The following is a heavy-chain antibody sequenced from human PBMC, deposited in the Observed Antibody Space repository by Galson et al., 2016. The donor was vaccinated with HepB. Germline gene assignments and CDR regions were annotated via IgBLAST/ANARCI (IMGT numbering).Heavy chain of an antibody. J-gene: IGHJ6*02. Sequence: SLRLSCAASGFTFSGSAIHWVRQAAGKGLEWVGRVRSKAHDYATAYSTSVRDRFTISRDDSRNTTFLHMNSLKTEDTAVYYCTSPGTFFLDSSGYYPSNYGLDVWGQGTTVTVSS. CDR2: VRSKAHDYAT. V-gene: IGHV3-73*01. CDR3: TSPGTFFLDSSGYYPSNYGLDV. CDR1: GFTFSGSA. D-gene: IGHD3-22*01.